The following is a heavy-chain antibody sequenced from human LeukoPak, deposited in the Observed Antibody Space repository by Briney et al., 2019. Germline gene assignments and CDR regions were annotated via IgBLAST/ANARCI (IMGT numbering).Heavy chain of an antibody. D-gene: IGHD2-15*01. CDR1: GGSFSGYY. V-gene: IGHV4-34*01. Sequence: PSETLSLTCAVYGGSFSGYYWSWIRQPPGKGLEWIGEINHSGSTNYNPSLKSRVTISVETYNNHFSLKLSSVTAADTAVYYWARGQGIGCSGGSCYSFYMDVWGKGTTVTVSS. CDR2: INHSGST. J-gene: IGHJ6*03. CDR3: ARGQGIGCSGGSCYSFYMDV.